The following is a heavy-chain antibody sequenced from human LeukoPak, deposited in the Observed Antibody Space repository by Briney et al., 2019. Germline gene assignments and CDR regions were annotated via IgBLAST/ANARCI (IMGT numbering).Heavy chain of an antibody. Sequence: PGGSLRLSCAASGFTFSSYGMHWVRQAPGKGLEWVAFIRYDGSNKYYADSVKGRFTISRDNSKNTLYLQMNNLRAEDTAVYYCAKISDFWSDTYWGQGTLVTVSS. CDR3: AKISDFWSDTY. CDR2: IRYDGSNK. D-gene: IGHD3-3*01. V-gene: IGHV3-30*02. CDR1: GFTFSSYG. J-gene: IGHJ4*02.